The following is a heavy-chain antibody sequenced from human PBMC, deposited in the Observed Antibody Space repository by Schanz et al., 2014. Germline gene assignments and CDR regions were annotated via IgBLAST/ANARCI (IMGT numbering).Heavy chain of an antibody. Sequence: VQLVESGGGLVKPGGSLRLSCAASGFSIRNHDMHWVRQATGAGLEWVSAIGTAGDTFYLDSVKGRFTISRENAKNSLYLQMNSLRAGDTAVYYCAKDPSHGDYDYYFDYWGQGTLVTVSS. CDR1: GFSIRNHD. J-gene: IGHJ4*02. CDR3: AKDPSHGDYDYYFDY. V-gene: IGHV3-13*04. D-gene: IGHD3-22*01. CDR2: IGTAGDT.